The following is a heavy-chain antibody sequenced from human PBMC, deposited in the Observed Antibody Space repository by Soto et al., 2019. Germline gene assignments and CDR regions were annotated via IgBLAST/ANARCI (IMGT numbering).Heavy chain of an antibody. D-gene: IGHD3-9*01. Sequence: GGSLRLSCSASGFRFRSYAMHRVRRAPGKGLEYVAGIRSIGGDTLYADSVKGRFTISRDQPKNTVFLQMSSLRIEDTAVYYCVKGRSGEYYFDAMDVWGQGTTVTVSS. CDR3: VKGRSGEYYFDAMDV. J-gene: IGHJ6*02. V-gene: IGHV3-64D*06. CDR2: IRSIGGDT. CDR1: GFRFRSYA.